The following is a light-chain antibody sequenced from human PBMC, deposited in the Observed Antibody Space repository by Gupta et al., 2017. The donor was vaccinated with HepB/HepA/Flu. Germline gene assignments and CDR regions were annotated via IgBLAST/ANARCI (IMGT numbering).Light chain of an antibody. V-gene: IGKV3-15*01. CDR2: GAS. J-gene: IGKJ1*01. CDR3: QQYNNWPPWT. Sequence: EIVMTQSPVTLSVSPGERATLSCRASQSVSSDLAWYQQKPGQAPRLLIYGASTRATGIPGRFSGSGSGTEFTLTISSRQSEDFAVYYCQQYNNWPPWTFGQGTKVEIK. CDR1: QSVSSD.